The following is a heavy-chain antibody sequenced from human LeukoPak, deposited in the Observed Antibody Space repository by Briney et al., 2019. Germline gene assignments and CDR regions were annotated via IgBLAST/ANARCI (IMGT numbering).Heavy chain of an antibody. CDR2: ISSSGSTI. CDR3: ARLLGGSYFDY. V-gene: IGHV3-48*03. CDR1: GFTFSTYE. Sequence: GGSLRLSCAASGFTFSTYEMNWVRQAPAKGLDWVSYISSSGSTIYYADSVKGRFTISRDNAKNSLFLQMNSLRAEDSAVYYCARLLGGSYFDYWGQGTLATVSS. J-gene: IGHJ4*02. D-gene: IGHD3-16*01.